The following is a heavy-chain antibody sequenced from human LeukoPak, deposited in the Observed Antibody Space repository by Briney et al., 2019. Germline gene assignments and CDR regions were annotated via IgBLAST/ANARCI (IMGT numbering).Heavy chain of an antibody. CDR1: GESLNDYY. CDR2: ITHNGST. J-gene: IGHJ1*01. D-gene: IGHD2-15*01. Sequence: SETLSLTCGVHGESLNDYYWSWIRQSPGKGLEWIGEITHNGSTTFNPSLESRLTISVDTSKNQFSLKLTSVTAADASVYFCARGFCRGESCYSGEYFQHRGQGTLVTVSS. CDR3: ARGFCRGESCYSGEYFQH. V-gene: IGHV4-34*01.